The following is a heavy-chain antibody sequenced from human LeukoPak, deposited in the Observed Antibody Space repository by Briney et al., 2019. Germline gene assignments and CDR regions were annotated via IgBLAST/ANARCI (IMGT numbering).Heavy chain of an antibody. D-gene: IGHD2-15*01. J-gene: IGHJ4*02. Sequence: GASVKVSCKASGYTFTSYYMHWVRQAPGQGLEWMGIINPSGGSTSYAQKFQGRVTMTRGTSTSTVYMELSSLRSEDTAVYYCARSRGPGLSGGSCPDYWGQGTLVTVSS. CDR1: GYTFTSYY. CDR3: ARSRGPGLSGGSCPDY. V-gene: IGHV1-46*01. CDR2: INPSGGST.